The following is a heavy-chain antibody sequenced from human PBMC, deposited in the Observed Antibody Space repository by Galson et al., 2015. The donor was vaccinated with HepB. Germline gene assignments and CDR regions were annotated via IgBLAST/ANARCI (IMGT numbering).Heavy chain of an antibody. J-gene: IGHJ5*02. CDR3: ARGGDWLDP. CDR2: IRSDGTHE. Sequence: SLRLSCAPSAFLFTTSGMHWVRQAPGKGLEWVAFIRSDGTHESYADSVKGRFTISRDNSKNTLYLEMNRLRGEDTAVYYCARGGDWLDPWGQGTLVIVSS. CDR1: AFLFTTSG. V-gene: IGHV3-30*02.